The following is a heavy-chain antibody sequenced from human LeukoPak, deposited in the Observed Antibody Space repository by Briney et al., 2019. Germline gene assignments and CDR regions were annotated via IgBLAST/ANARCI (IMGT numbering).Heavy chain of an antibody. V-gene: IGHV4-39*07. D-gene: IGHD2-2*01. Sequence: SETLSLTCTVSGGSISSSSYYWGWIRQPPGKGLEWIESIYYSGSTYYNPSLKSRVTISVDTSKNQFSLKLSSVTAADTAVYYCARVTSIDAFDIWGQGTMVTVSS. CDR3: ARVTSIDAFDI. CDR1: GGSISSSSYY. CDR2: IYYSGST. J-gene: IGHJ3*02.